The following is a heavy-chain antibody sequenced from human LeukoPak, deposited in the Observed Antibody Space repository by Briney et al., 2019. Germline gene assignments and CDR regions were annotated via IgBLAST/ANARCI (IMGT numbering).Heavy chain of an antibody. CDR1: GFTFSSYG. CDR3: VRDRGSYRPIDY. Sequence: PGRSLRLSCAASGFTFSSYGMHWVRQAPGKGLEWVAVISYDGSNKYYADSVKGRFTISRDNAENSLYLQMNSLTVEDTAIYYCVRDRGSYRPIDYWGQGTPVTVSS. J-gene: IGHJ4*02. D-gene: IGHD1-26*01. CDR2: ISYDGSNK. V-gene: IGHV3-30*03.